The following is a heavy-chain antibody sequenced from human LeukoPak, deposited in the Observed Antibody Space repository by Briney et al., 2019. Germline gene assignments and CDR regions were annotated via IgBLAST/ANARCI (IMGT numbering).Heavy chain of an antibody. CDR1: GGSISTYY. CDR2: ISYSGST. V-gene: IGHV4-59*01. J-gene: IGHJ4*02. Sequence: PSETLSLTCTVSGGSISTYYWSWIRQPPGKGLEWIGYISYSGSTNYNPSLKSRVTISVDTSKNQFSLNLSSVTAADTAVYYCARDGGSYFDYWGQGTLVTVSS. CDR3: ARDGGSYFDY. D-gene: IGHD1-26*01.